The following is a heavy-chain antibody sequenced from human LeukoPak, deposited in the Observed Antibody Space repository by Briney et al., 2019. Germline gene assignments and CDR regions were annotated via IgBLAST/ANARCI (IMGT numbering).Heavy chain of an antibody. Sequence: SETLSLTCSVSGGSISNNMYSWGWIRQPPGKGLEWIGSIYYSGTTYYNPSLKSRVTISVDTSKYQFSLKLSSVTAADTAVYYCARDITGSFDYWGQGNLVTVSS. CDR1: GGSISNNMYS. CDR2: IYYSGTT. V-gene: IGHV4-39*07. D-gene: IGHD1-14*01. J-gene: IGHJ4*02. CDR3: ARDITGSFDY.